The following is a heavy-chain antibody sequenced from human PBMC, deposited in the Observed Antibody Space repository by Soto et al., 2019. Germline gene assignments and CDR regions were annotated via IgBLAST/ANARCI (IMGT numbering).Heavy chain of an antibody. CDR3: AKGSEVARQELDY. J-gene: IGHJ4*02. CDR2: ISSDGSDK. V-gene: IGHV3-30*18. CDR1: GFTFSNFG. D-gene: IGHD2-15*01. Sequence: QVQLVESGGGVVQPGRSLRLSCAASGFTFSNFGMHWVRQAPGKGLEWVAAISSDGSDKYYSESVKGRFTISRDNSKNTLFVQMHSLRVEDTAVYYCAKGSEVARQELDYWGQGTLVTVSS.